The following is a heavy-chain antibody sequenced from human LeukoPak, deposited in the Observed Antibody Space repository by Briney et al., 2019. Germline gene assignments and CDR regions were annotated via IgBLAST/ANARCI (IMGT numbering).Heavy chain of an antibody. Sequence: ASVKVSCKASGYAFTGYYMHWVRQAPGQGREWMGWINPNSGGTNYAQKFQGRVTMTRDTSISTAYMELSRLRSDDTAVYYCARGCSSTSCYFGGRYYYYYMDVWGKGTTVTISS. V-gene: IGHV1-2*02. CDR2: INPNSGGT. J-gene: IGHJ6*03. CDR3: ARGCSSTSCYFGGRYYYYYMDV. CDR1: GYAFTGYY. D-gene: IGHD2-2*01.